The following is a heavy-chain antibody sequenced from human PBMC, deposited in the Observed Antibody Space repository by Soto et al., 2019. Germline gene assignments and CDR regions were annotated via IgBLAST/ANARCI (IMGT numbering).Heavy chain of an antibody. CDR2: FYYSGST. V-gene: IGHV4-39*01. CDR3: ARHGYYYYYMDV. Sequence: SETLSLTCTVSGGSISSSTYYWGWIRQPPGKGLEWIGCFYYSGSTYYNPSLKSRVTNSVDTSKNQFSLKLSSVTAADTSVYYCARHGYYYYYMDVWGKGTTVTVSS. CDR1: GGSISSSTYY. J-gene: IGHJ6*03.